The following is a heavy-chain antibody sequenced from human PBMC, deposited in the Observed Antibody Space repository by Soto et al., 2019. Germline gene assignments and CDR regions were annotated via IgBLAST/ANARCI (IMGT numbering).Heavy chain of an antibody. CDR2: VNPTGST. CDR3: ARSREQWLVDAFDI. Sequence: LSLTCAVYGGSFSGYYWSWIRQSPGKGLEWIGEVNPTGSTKYNPSLKSRVTISVDTSKNQFSLNLNSVTAADTALYYCARSREQWLVDAFDIWGQGTMVTVSS. D-gene: IGHD6-19*01. J-gene: IGHJ3*02. CDR1: GGSFSGYY. V-gene: IGHV4-34*01.